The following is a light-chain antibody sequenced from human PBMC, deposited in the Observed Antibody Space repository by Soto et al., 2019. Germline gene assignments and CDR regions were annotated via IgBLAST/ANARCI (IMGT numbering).Light chain of an antibody. J-gene: IGKJ4*01. CDR1: QSISIW. V-gene: IGKV1-5*01. CDR2: DAS. Sequence: DIQMTQSPSTLSASVGDRVTITCRASQSISIWLAWYQQKPGKAPSLLIYDASNLESGVPSRFSGSGSGTEFTLTISSLQPDDFATYYCQQYNSYPLTLGGGTKVDIK. CDR3: QQYNSYPLT.